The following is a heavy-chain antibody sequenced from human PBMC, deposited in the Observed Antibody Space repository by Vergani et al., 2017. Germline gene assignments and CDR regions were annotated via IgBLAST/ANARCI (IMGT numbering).Heavy chain of an antibody. V-gene: IGHV1-3*01. CDR1: GYTFTSYA. J-gene: IGHJ4*02. CDR2: INAGNGNT. D-gene: IGHD2-2*01. CDR3: ARGRYCSSTSCYRTPTFDY. Sequence: QVQLVPSGAEVKKPGASVKVSCKASGYTFTSYAMHWVRQAPGQRLEWMGWINAGNGNTKYSQKFQGRVTITRDTSASTAYMELSSLRSEDTAVYYCARGRYCSSTSCYRTPTFDYWGQGTLVTVSS.